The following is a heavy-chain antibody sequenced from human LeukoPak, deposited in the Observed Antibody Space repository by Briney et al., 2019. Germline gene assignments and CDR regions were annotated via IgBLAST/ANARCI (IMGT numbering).Heavy chain of an antibody. CDR1: GGTLNSYV. Sequence: SVKVSSKASGGTLNSYVISWVRQAPGQGLEWMGGIIPISGTTNYAQKFQGRVTITADKSTSTAYMELSSLRSEDTAVYYCATLCCGSYYMDVWGKGTTVTVSS. D-gene: IGHD2-15*01. CDR3: ATLCCGSYYMDV. CDR2: IIPISGTT. J-gene: IGHJ6*03. V-gene: IGHV1-69*06.